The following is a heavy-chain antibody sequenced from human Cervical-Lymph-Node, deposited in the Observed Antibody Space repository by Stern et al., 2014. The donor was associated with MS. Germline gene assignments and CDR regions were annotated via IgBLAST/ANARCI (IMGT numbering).Heavy chain of an antibody. V-gene: IGHV1-18*01. CDR1: GYTFTSYG. J-gene: IGHJ4*02. D-gene: IGHD3-3*01. CDR3: ARAYEGDY. CDR2: ISVYSGNT. Sequence: QVQLVQSGAEVKKPGASVQVSCKASGYTFTSYGFSWVRQAPGQGLEWVGWISVYSGNTNYARKFQGRVTLTTDTSTSTVYMELTNLRSDDTAVYYCARAYEGDYWGQGTLVTVSS.